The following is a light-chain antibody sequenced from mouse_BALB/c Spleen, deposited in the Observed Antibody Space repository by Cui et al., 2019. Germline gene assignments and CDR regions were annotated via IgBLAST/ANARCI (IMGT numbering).Light chain of an antibody. CDR2: YAS. V-gene: IGKV5-39*01. J-gene: IGKJ4*01. CDR3: QNGHSFPFT. Sequence: DIVMTQSPANLSVTPGDRVSLSCRASQSISDYLHWYQQKSHESPRLLIKYASQSISGIPSRFSGSGSGSDFTLSINSVEPEDVGVYYCQNGHSFPFTFGSGTKLEIK. CDR1: QSISDY.